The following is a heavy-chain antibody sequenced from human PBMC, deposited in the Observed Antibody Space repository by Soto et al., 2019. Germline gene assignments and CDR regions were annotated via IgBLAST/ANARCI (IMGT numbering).Heavy chain of an antibody. Sequence: EVQLVESGGGLVQPGRSLRLSCAASGFTFDDYAMHWVRQAPGKGLEWVTGISWNSDTIGYADSVKGRFTISRDNAKNSLYLQMSSLRAEDTAFYYWARDVWSRASGPPDSWGQGTLVTVSS. CDR3: ARDVWSRASGPPDS. V-gene: IGHV3-9*01. CDR1: GFTFDDYA. J-gene: IGHJ4*02. D-gene: IGHD3-10*01. CDR2: ISWNSDTI.